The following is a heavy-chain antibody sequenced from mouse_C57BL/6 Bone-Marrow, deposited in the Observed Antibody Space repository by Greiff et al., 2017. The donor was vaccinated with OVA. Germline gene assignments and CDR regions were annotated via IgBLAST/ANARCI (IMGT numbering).Heavy chain of an antibody. D-gene: IGHD4-1*01. CDR1: GFNIKDDY. CDR2: IDPENGDT. CDR3: TTPNWDYFDY. J-gene: IGHJ2*01. Sequence: EVKLVESGAELVRPGASVKLSCTASGFNIKDDYMHWVKQRPEQGLEWIGWIDPENGDTEYASKFQGKATITADTSSNTAYLQLSSLTSEDTAVYYCTTPNWDYFDYWGQGTTLTVSS. V-gene: IGHV14-4*01.